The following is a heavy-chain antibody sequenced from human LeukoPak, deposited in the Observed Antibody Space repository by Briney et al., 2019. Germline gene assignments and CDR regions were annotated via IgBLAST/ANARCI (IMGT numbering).Heavy chain of an antibody. Sequence: GESLKISCKASGYAFTDYFMNWVRQAPGQGLEWMGWINPKSGGTVYAQKFQGRVTMTRDTSSSTSYMELSRLRFDDTVVYYCARGPRITIFGVVMANDAFDIWGQGTMVTVSS. CDR3: ARGPRITIFGVVMANDAFDI. CDR2: INPKSGGT. D-gene: IGHD3-3*01. J-gene: IGHJ3*02. CDR1: GYAFTDYF. V-gene: IGHV1-2*02.